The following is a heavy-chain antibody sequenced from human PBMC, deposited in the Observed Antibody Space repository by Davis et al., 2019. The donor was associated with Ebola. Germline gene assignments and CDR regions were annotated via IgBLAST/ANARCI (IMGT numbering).Heavy chain of an antibody. Sequence: GESLKISCAASGFTFSSYWMHWVRQAPGKGLVWVSRINSDGSSTSYADSVKGRFTISRDNAKNTLYLQMNSLRAEDTAVYYCASLGGYGLFDYWGQGTLVTVSS. CDR3: ASLGGYGLFDY. V-gene: IGHV3-74*01. J-gene: IGHJ4*02. CDR2: INSDGSST. CDR1: GFTFSSYW. D-gene: IGHD5-12*01.